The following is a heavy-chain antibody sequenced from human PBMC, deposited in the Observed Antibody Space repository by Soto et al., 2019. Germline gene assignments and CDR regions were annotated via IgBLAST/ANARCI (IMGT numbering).Heavy chain of an antibody. D-gene: IGHD3-10*01. J-gene: IGHJ4*02. V-gene: IGHV3-23*01. Sequence: GGSLRLSCAASGFNFNNYAMSWVRQAPGKGLEWVSGITGSGGTTYYADSVKGRFIISRDNSKNTLYLQLNSLRAEDTALYFSAKEHYLGACPDYWGQGTPVTVSS. CDR2: ITGSGGTT. CDR1: GFNFNNYA. CDR3: AKEHYLGACPDY.